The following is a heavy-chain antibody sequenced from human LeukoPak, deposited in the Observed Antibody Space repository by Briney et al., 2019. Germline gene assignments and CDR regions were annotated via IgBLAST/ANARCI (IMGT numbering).Heavy chain of an antibody. Sequence: ASVKVSCTASGGTFSSYAISWVRQAPGQGLEWMGRIIPILGIANYAQKFQGRVTITADKSTSTAYMELSSLRSEDTAVYYCARDSGGGSYDILTGYPVNWFDPWGQGTLVTVSS. CDR2: IIPILGIA. CDR3: ARDSGGGSYDILTGYPVNWFDP. D-gene: IGHD3-9*01. V-gene: IGHV1-69*04. J-gene: IGHJ5*02. CDR1: GGTFSSYA.